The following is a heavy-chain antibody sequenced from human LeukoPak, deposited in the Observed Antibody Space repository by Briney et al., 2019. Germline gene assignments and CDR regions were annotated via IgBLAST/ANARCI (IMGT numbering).Heavy chain of an antibody. D-gene: IGHD5-18*01. CDR3: AKGQTRRNSYGYDY. Sequence: GGSLRLSCAASGFTFDDYAMHWVRQAPGKGLEWVSGISWNSGSIGYADSVEGRFTISRDNAKNSLYLQMNSLRAEDTALYYCAKGQTRRNSYGYDYWGQGTLVTVSS. V-gene: IGHV3-9*01. J-gene: IGHJ4*02. CDR1: GFTFDDYA. CDR2: ISWNSGSI.